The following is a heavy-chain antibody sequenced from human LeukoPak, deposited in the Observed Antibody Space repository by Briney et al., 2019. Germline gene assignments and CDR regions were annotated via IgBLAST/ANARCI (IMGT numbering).Heavy chain of an antibody. Sequence: PSETLSLTCAVSGDSSYSSIYYWGWVRQPPGKGLEWIGTIDYSGNTYYSPSLKSRATISTDTSRSQFSLNLTSVTAADTAVYYCAREYTLYRSGWFLDYWGQGTVVTVSS. CDR2: IDYSGNT. D-gene: IGHD6-19*01. CDR3: AREYTLYRSGWFLDY. V-gene: IGHV4-39*07. CDR1: GDSSYSSIYY. J-gene: IGHJ4*02.